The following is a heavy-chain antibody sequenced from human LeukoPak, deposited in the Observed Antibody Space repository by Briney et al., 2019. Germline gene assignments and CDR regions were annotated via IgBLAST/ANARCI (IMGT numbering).Heavy chain of an antibody. J-gene: IGHJ4*02. V-gene: IGHV3-23*01. D-gene: IGHD1/OR15-1a*01. CDR3: AKGIYNWNNGGFDY. Sequence: GGSLRLSCAASGFTFSSYAMSWVRQAPGKGLEWVSAISGSGGSTYYADSVKGRFTIPRDNSKNTLYLQMNSLRAEDTAVYYCAKGIYNWNNGGFDYWGQGTLVTVSS. CDR1: GFTFSSYA. CDR2: ISGSGGST.